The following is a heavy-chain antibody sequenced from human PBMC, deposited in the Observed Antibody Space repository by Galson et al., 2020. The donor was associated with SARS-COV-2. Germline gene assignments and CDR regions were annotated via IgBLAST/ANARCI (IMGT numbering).Heavy chain of an antibody. CDR2: VDSDGSSA. CDR3: TRGSGEGFDH. Sequence: GESLKISCEASGFTFRNYWMHWVRQVPGKGLVWVSRVDSDGSSASYADSVKGRFTISRDNTKNTLSLQMHSLRAEDTAVYYCTRGSGEGFDHWGQGTLVTVSS. J-gene: IGHJ4*02. CDR1: GFTFRNYW. V-gene: IGHV3-74*01. D-gene: IGHD3-10*01.